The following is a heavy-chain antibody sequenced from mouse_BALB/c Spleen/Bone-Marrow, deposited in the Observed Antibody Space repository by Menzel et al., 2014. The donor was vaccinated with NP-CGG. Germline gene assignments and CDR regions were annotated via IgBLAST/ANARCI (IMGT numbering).Heavy chain of an antibody. D-gene: IGHD2-4*01. V-gene: IGHV1-80*01. J-gene: IGHJ4*01. Sequence: QVQLQQSEAELVRPGSSVKISCKASGYAFSNYGMNWVKQRPGQGLEWIGQIYPGDGDTNYNGKFKGRVTLTADKSSSTAYMHISSLTSKDSAVYFCASVYDYGRGDAMDYWGQGTSVTVSS. CDR3: ASVYDYGRGDAMDY. CDR2: IYPGDGDT. CDR1: GYAFSNYG.